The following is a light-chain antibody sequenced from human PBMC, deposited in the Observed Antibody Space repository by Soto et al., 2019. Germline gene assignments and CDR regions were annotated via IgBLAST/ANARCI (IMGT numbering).Light chain of an antibody. CDR3: QQSNSNPRA. CDR1: QSIRTY. CDR2: AAS. Sequence: DIQMTQSPSSLSASVGDRVTISCRASQSIRTYLHWYQQKPGKAPKLLIYAASSLQSGVPSRFSGSGFGTDFTLTISSLQAEDFATYYCQQSNSNPRAFGPGTKVDI. V-gene: IGKV1-39*01. J-gene: IGKJ3*01.